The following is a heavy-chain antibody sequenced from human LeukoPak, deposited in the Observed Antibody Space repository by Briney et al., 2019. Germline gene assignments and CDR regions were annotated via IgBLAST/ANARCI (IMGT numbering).Heavy chain of an antibody. CDR2: IIPIFGTA. V-gene: IGHV1-69*13. CDR3: ARADPIAVASWFDP. Sequence: SVKVSCKASGGTFSSYAISWVRQAPGQGLEWMGGIIPIFGTANYAQKFQGRVTITADESTSTAYMELRSLRSDDTAVYYCARADPIAVASWFDPWGQGTLVTVSS. J-gene: IGHJ5*02. CDR1: GGTFSSYA. D-gene: IGHD6-19*01.